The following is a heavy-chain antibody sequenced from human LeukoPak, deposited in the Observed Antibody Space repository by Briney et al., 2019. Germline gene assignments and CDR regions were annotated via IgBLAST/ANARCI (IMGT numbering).Heavy chain of an antibody. CDR1: GFTFSSYA. V-gene: IGHV3-64*04. D-gene: IGHD3-22*01. CDR3: TRHSPSYYYDSSGYYRIAEYFQH. CDR2: ISSNGGST. J-gene: IGHJ1*01. Sequence: GGSLRLSCSASGFTFSSYAMHWVRQAPGKGLEYVSAISSNGGSTYYADSVKGRFTISRDNSKNTLYLQMNSLKTEDTAVYYCTRHSPSYYYDSSGYYRIAEYFQHWGQGTLVTVSS.